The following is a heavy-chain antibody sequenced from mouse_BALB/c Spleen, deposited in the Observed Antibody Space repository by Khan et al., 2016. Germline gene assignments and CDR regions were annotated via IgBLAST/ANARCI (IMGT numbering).Heavy chain of an antibody. CDR3: TRLGFAY. D-gene: IGHD4-1*01. V-gene: IGHV1-15*01. Sequence: QVQLKQSGTELVRPGASVTLSCKASGYKFTDYEMHWVKQTPVHGLEWIGAIDPETGGTVYTQKFKGKATLTADKSSNTAYMELRSLTSEDSAVYYCTRLGFAYWGQGTTLTVSS. CDR1: GYKFTDYE. CDR2: IDPETGGT. J-gene: IGHJ2*01.